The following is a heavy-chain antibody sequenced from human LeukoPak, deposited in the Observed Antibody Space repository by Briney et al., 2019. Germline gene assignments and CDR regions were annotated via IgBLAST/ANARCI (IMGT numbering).Heavy chain of an antibody. V-gene: IGHV4-4*07. CDR3: AIRFGRLEAGGTPFDS. J-gene: IGHJ4*02. CDR1: GGSISSFY. CDR2: IYTSGNT. Sequence: NPSETLSLTCTVSGGSISSFYWSWIRQPAGKGLEWIGRIYTSGNTNYNPSLKSRVTMSVDTSKKQFSLKLTSVTAADTALYYCAIRFGRLEAGGTPFDSWGQGTLVTVSS. D-gene: IGHD6-13*01.